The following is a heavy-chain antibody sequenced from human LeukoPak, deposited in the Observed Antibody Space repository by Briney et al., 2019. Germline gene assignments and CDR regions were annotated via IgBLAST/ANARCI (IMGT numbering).Heavy chain of an antibody. CDR1: GGTFSSYA. CDR3: ARNYYGSGSYYNPEGVDY. CDR2: IIPIFGTA. V-gene: IGHV1-69*06. D-gene: IGHD3-10*01. Sequence: GASVKVSCKASGGTFSSYAISWVRQAPGQGLEWMGGIIPIFGTANYAQKFQGRVTITADKSTSTAYMELSSLRSEDTAVYYCARNYYGSGSYYNPEGVDYWGRGTLVTVSS. J-gene: IGHJ4*02.